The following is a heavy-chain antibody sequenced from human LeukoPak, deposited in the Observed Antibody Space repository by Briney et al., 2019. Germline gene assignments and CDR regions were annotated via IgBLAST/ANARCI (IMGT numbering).Heavy chain of an antibody. D-gene: IGHD4-17*01. V-gene: IGHV3-64D*09. J-gene: IGHJ3*02. CDR3: VKGTLTMVTTEAFDI. Sequence: GGSLRLSCSGSGFTFSSYAMHWVRQAPGRGLEYVSAISSNGGRTYYADSVKGRFTISRDNSKNTLYLQLSSLRAEDTAVYYCVKGTLTMVTTEAFDIWGQGTLVTVSS. CDR2: ISSNGGRT. CDR1: GFTFSSYA.